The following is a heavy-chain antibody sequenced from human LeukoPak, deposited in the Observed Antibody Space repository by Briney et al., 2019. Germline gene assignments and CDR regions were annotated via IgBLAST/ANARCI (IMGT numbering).Heavy chain of an antibody. CDR1: GGSISSYY. V-gene: IGHV4-59*12. J-gene: IGHJ4*02. D-gene: IGHD3-22*01. CDR3: ARDYTYYYDSSGYYPTYYFDY. CDR2: IYYSGST. Sequence: SETLSLTCTVSGGSISSYYWSWIRQPPGKGLEWIGYIYYSGSTNYNPSLKSRVTISVDTSKNQFSLKLSSVTAADTAVYYCARDYTYYYDSSGYYPTYYFDYWGQGTLVTVSS.